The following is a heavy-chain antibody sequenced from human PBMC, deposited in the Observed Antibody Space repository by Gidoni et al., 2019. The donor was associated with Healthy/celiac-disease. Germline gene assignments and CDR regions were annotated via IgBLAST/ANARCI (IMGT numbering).Heavy chain of an antibody. CDR2: INHSGST. Sequence: QVQLQQWGAGLLKPSETLSLPCPVNGGSFSGYYWSWIRQPPGKGLEWIGEINHSGSTNYNPSLKSRVTISVDTSKNQFSLKLSSVTAADTAVYYCARGKFRYSSSPGTDAFDIWGQGTMVTVSS. J-gene: IGHJ3*02. D-gene: IGHD6-6*01. CDR3: ARGKFRYSSSPGTDAFDI. V-gene: IGHV4-34*01. CDR1: GGSFSGYY.